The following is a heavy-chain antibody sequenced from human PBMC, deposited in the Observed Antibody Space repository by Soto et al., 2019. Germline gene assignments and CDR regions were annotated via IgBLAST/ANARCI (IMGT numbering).Heavy chain of an antibody. J-gene: IGHJ4*02. D-gene: IGHD1-26*01. V-gene: IGHV3-48*03. CDR2: ISSSVSTI. CDR1: GFTFSSYG. Sequence: GGSLRLSCAASGFTFSSYGMNWVRQAPGKGLEWVSYISSSVSTIYYADSVKGRFTISRDNAKNSLYLQMNSLRAEDTAVYYCARYSGSYLYYFDYWGQGTLVTVSS. CDR3: ARYSGSYLYYFDY.